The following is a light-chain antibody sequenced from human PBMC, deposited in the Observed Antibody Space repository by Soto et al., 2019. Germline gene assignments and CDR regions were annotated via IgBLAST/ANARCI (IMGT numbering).Light chain of an antibody. CDR1: SSNIGKNY. Sequence: QSVLTQPPSVSAAPGQKVTISCSGSSSNIGKNYVSWYQRLPGTAPKLLIYDNNERSSGIPDRFSGSKSGTSATLGIAGLQTGDXAXXYCGTWDTSLSAVVFGGGTKLTVL. V-gene: IGLV1-51*01. CDR2: DNN. J-gene: IGLJ2*01. CDR3: GTWDTSLSAVV.